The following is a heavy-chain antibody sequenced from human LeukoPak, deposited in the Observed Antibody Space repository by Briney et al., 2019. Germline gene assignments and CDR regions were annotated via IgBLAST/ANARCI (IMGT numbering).Heavy chain of an antibody. CDR2: ISSEGSIK. J-gene: IGHJ4*02. D-gene: IGHD2-8*01. V-gene: IGHV3-30*07. CDR3: ARSLYTILGYFDY. Sequence: PGGSLRLSCAASGFTFSTYAMHWVRQAPGKGLEWVSVISSEGSIKYYADSVKGRFTISRDNSKSTLYLQMNSLRTEDTAVYYCARSLYTILGYFDYWGQGTLVTVSS. CDR1: GFTFSTYA.